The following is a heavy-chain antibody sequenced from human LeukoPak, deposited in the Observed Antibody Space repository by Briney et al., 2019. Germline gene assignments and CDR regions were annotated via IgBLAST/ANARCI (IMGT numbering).Heavy chain of an antibody. J-gene: IGHJ4*02. CDR3: ARQGIWGFDY. CDR1: GGSISSYY. D-gene: IGHD3-16*01. Sequence: PSETLSLTRTAPGGSISSYYCSWIRQPPGKGLEWIGYIYYSVSTNYNPSLKSRVTISVDTSQNQFSLKLSSVTAADTAVYYCARQGIWGFDYWGQGTLVTVSS. CDR2: IYYSVST. V-gene: IGHV4-59*01.